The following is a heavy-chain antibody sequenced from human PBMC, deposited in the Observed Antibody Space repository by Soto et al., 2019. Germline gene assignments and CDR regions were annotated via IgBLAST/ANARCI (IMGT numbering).Heavy chain of an antibody. CDR1: GFTFSSYG. D-gene: IGHD6-19*01. V-gene: IGHV3-30*18. J-gene: IGHJ5*02. CDR3: AKERGGSGWYEWFDP. CDR2: ISYDGSNK. Sequence: LRLSCAASGFTFSSYGMHWVRQARGKGLEWVAVISYDGSNKYYADSVKGRFTISRDNSKNTLYLQMNSLRAEDTAVYYCAKERGGSGWYEWFDPWGQGTLVTVSS.